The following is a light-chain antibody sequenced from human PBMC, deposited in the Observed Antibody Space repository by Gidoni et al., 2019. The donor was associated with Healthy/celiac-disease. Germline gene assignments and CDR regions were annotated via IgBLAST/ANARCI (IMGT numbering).Light chain of an antibody. CDR2: GAS. J-gene: IGKJ2*01. V-gene: IGKV3-15*01. CDR1: QSVSST. Sequence: EIVMTQSPATLSVSPGERATLSCRASQSVSSTLAWYQQKPGHAPRLLIYGASTRATGIPARFSGSGSGTEFTLTISSLQSEDFAVYYCQQYNNWPPYTFGQGTKLEIK. CDR3: QQYNNWPPYT.